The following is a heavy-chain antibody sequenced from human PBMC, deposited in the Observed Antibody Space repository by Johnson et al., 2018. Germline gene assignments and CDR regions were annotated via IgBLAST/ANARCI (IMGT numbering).Heavy chain of an antibody. J-gene: IGHJ3*01. V-gene: IGHV3-33*01. CDR1: GFDFRSYG. CDR2: IWYDGSKQ. CDR3: VRDNPQKKHSFDR. Sequence: QVQLVQSGGGVVQPGKSLRLYCVASGFDFRSYGLHWVRQAPGKGLAWLTVIWYDGSKQYYIDSVKGRFTVSRDNSKNTLYLQMDSLRAEDTAEYFCVRDNPQKKHSFDRWGQGTMVSVSS.